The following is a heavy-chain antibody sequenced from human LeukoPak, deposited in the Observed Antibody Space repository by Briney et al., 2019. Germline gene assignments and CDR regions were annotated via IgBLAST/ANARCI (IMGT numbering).Heavy chain of an antibody. J-gene: IGHJ5*02. CDR3: ARGPYGSGRYNWFDP. V-gene: IGHV1-2*02. D-gene: IGHD3-10*01. Sequence: ASVKVSCKASGYTFTGYYMHWVRQAPGQGLEWMGWINPNSGGTNYAQKFQGRVTMTRDTSISTAYMELSRLRSDDTAVYYCARGPYGSGRYNWFDPWGQGTLVTVSS. CDR1: GYTFTGYY. CDR2: INPNSGGT.